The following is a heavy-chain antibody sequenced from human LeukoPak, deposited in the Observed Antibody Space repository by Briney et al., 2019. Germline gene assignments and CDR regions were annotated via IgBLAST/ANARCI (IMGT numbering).Heavy chain of an antibody. J-gene: IGHJ4*02. CDR1: GFTFTRYA. D-gene: IGHD2-2*01. Sequence: GGSLRLSCAASGFTFTRYALSWVRQAPGKGLEWVSAISISGDGTYYADSVKGRFTTSRDNSKNTLYLQMNSLRAEDTAVYYCAKHPIVVVPAANYWGPGTLVTVSS. CDR2: ISISGDGT. V-gene: IGHV3-23*01. CDR3: AKHPIVVVPAANY.